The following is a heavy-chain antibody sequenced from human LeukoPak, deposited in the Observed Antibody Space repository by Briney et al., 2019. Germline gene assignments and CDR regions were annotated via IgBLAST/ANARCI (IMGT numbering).Heavy chain of an antibody. CDR3: AKYLRIAAAGPGDY. V-gene: IGHV3-23*01. D-gene: IGHD6-13*01. J-gene: IGHJ4*02. CDR1: GFTFSSYA. Sequence: GGSLRLSCATSGFTFSSYAMSWVRQAPGKGLEWVSAISGSGGSTYYADSVKGRFTISRDNSKNTLYPQMNSLRAEDTAVYYCAKYLRIAAAGPGDYWGQGTLVTVSS. CDR2: ISGSGGST.